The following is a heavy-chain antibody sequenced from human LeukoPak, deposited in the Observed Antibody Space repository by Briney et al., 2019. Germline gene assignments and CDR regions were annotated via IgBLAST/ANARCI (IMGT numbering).Heavy chain of an antibody. J-gene: IGHJ4*02. CDR1: GGSFSGYY. Sequence: PSETLSLTCAVYGGSFSGYYWSWIRQPPGKGLEWIGEINHSGSTNYNPSLKSRVTISVDTSKNQFSLKLSSVTAADTAVYYCARHPRWGSSSLDYWGQGTLVTVSS. V-gene: IGHV4-34*01. CDR2: INHSGST. CDR3: ARHPRWGSSSLDY. D-gene: IGHD6-6*01.